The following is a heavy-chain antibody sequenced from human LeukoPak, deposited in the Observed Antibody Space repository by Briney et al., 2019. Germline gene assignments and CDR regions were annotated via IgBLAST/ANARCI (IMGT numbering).Heavy chain of an antibody. D-gene: IGHD5-12*01. J-gene: IGHJ4*02. V-gene: IGHV3-7*01. Sequence: GGSLSLSCAASGFTFSSYWMSWVRQAPGKGLEWVANIKQDGSEKYYVDSVKGRFTISRDNAKNSLYLQMNSLRAEDTAVYYCARDYSGYVVYFDYWGQGTLVTVSS. CDR3: ARDYSGYVVYFDY. CDR2: IKQDGSEK. CDR1: GFTFSSYW.